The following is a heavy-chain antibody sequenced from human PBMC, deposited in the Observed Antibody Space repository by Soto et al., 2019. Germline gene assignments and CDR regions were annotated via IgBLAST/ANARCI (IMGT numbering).Heavy chain of an antibody. Sequence: PGESLKISFQGSGYSFSTYLICWVRQMPVQGLASVGIISPSDSDTKYSPSFQGQVTISVDRSISNEYLQWTTLKTSDTDMYYCARHGLYGSDWEGLDVWGQGTTVPVCS. V-gene: IGHV5-51*01. CDR2: ISPSDSDT. D-gene: IGHD2-21*02. J-gene: IGHJ6*02. CDR1: GYSFSTYL. CDR3: ARHGLYGSDWEGLDV.